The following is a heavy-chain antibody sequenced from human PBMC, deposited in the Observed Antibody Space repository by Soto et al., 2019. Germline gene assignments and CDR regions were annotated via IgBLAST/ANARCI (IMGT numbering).Heavy chain of an antibody. CDR2: IIPIFGTA. CDR3: ARQMGPKIPYYYYYGMDL. V-gene: IGHV1-69*13. CDR1: GGTFSSYA. J-gene: IGHJ6*02. D-gene: IGHD2-8*01. Sequence: SVKVSCKASGGTFSSYAISWVRQAPGQGLEWMGGIIPIFGTANYAQKFQGRVTITADESTSTAYMELSSLRSEDTAVYYCARQMGPKIPYYYYYGMDLGGQGTTFTVTS.